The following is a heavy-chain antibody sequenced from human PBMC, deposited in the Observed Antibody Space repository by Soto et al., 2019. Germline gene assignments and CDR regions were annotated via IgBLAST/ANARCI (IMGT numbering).Heavy chain of an antibody. V-gene: IGHV1-18*01. J-gene: IGHJ4*02. CDR1: GYTFTSYG. CDR3: ASSLLVGYGLEGESH. Sequence: ASVKVSCKASGYTFTSYGISWVRQAPGQGLEWMGWISAYNGNTNYAQKLQGRVTMTTDTSTSTAYMGLRSLRSDDTAVYYCASSLLVGYGLEGESHWGQGTLVTVSS. D-gene: IGHD5-18*01. CDR2: ISAYNGNT.